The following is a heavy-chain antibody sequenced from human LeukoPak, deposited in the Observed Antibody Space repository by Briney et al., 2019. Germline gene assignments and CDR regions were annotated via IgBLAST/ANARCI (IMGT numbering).Heavy chain of an antibody. CDR2: IYYSGST. D-gene: IGHD4-23*01. CDR3: ARLGSPQGYGGNKAFDI. Sequence: PSETLSLTCTVSGGSISSYYWSWIRQPPGKGLEWIGYIYYSGSTNFNPSLKGRVTISVDTSKNQFSLKLSSVTAADTAVYYCARLGSPQGYGGNKAFDIWGHGTMVTVSS. CDR1: GGSISSYY. J-gene: IGHJ3*02. V-gene: IGHV4-59*01.